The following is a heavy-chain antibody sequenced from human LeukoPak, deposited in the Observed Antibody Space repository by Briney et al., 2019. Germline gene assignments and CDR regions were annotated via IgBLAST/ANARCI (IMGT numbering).Heavy chain of an antibody. CDR2: ISGSGGST. J-gene: IGHJ4*02. D-gene: IGHD2-21*02. CDR3: AKDQVGDCGGDCHYFDY. V-gene: IGHV3-23*01. Sequence: PSETLSLTCTVSGDSISSYYWSWVRQAPGKGLEWVSAISGSGGSTYYADSVKGRFTISRDNSKNTLYLQMNSLRAEDTAVYYCAKDQVGDCGGDCHYFDYWGQGTLVTVSS. CDR1: GDSISSYY.